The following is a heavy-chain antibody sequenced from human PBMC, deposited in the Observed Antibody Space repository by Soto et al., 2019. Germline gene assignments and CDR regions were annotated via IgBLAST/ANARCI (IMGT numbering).Heavy chain of an antibody. CDR2: IIPIFGTA. V-gene: IGHV1-69*13. Sequence: GASVKVSCKASGGTFSSYAISWVRQAPGQGLEWMGGIIPIFGTANYAQKFQGRVTITADESTSTAYMELSSLRSEDTAVYYCARDLLIPAAISDYYYGMDVWGQGTTVTVSS. D-gene: IGHD2-2*02. CDR1: GGTFSSYA. CDR3: ARDLLIPAAISDYYYGMDV. J-gene: IGHJ6*02.